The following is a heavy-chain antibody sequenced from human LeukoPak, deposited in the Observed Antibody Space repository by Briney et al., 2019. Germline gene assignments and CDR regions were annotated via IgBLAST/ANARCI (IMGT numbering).Heavy chain of an antibody. CDR1: GYTFRSYD. D-gene: IGHD4-11*01. V-gene: IGHV1-46*01. J-gene: IGHJ4*02. Sequence: GASVKVSCKASGYTFRSYDMHWVRQAHGQGLEWMGIINPSGGTTTYAQKFQGRVTMTWDTSTSTVYMELSSLRSEDTAVYYCARGYSNVDYWGQGTLVTVSS. CDR2: INPSGGTT. CDR3: ARGYSNVDY.